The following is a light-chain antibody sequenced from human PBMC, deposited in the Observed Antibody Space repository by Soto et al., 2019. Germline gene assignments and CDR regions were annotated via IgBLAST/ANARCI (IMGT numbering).Light chain of an antibody. V-gene: IGLV2-14*01. CDR3: SSYTSSTSQV. CDR1: SRDVGGYDY. J-gene: IGLJ1*01. CDR2: EVS. Sequence: QSVLTQPASVSGSPGQSITISCTGTSRDVGGYDYVSWYQQHPGKAPKLMVSEVSNRPSGVSDRFSGSKSGNTASLTISGLQAEDEADYYCSSYTSSTSQVFGTGTKVTV.